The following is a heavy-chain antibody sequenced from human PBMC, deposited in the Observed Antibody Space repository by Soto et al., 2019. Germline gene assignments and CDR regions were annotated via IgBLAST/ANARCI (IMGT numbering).Heavy chain of an antibody. CDR3: ARVGWGEGCIGTGWYRAAFDI. Sequence: EGQLVESGGGLVQPGGSLSLSCAASRFVFNSYWMHWVRQSPGKGLVWVSGINDDGRSTSYADSVKGRFTISRDNAKRTLYLQMNSLTVEDTAVYYCARVGWGEGCIGTGWYRAAFDIWGQGTMVTVSS. J-gene: IGHJ3*02. CDR1: RFVFNSYW. V-gene: IGHV3-74*01. D-gene: IGHD6-19*01. CDR2: INDDGRST.